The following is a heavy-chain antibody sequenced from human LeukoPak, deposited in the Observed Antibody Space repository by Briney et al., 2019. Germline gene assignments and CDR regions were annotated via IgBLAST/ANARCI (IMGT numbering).Heavy chain of an antibody. Sequence: GGSLTLSCAASGFTFSSYAMSWVRQAPGKGLEWVSAISGSGGSTYYADSVKGGFTISRDNSKNTLYLQMNSLRAEDTAVYYCAKVSAAAGMSLYYFDYWGQGTLVTVSS. V-gene: IGHV3-23*01. CDR1: GFTFSSYA. J-gene: IGHJ4*02. CDR2: ISGSGGST. D-gene: IGHD6-13*01. CDR3: AKVSAAAGMSLYYFDY.